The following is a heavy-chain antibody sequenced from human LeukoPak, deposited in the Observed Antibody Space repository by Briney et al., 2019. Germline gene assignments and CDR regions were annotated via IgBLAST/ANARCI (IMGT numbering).Heavy chain of an antibody. CDR2: INHSRST. Sequence: SETLSLTCAVYGGSFSGFYWSWIRQPPGKGLEWIGEINHSRSTNYNPSLKSRVTISIDTSKNQFSLKLSSVAAADTAVYFCARGRREGGYVRRDSFDPWGQGTLVTVSS. CDR1: GGSFSGFY. D-gene: IGHD5-12*01. V-gene: IGHV4-34*01. CDR3: ARGRREGGYVRRDSFDP. J-gene: IGHJ5*02.